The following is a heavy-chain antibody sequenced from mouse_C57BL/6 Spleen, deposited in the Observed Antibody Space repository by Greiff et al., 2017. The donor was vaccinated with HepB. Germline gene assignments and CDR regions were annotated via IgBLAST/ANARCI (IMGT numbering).Heavy chain of an antibody. Sequence: QVQLQQSGAELVRPGASVTLSCKASGYTFTDYEMHWVKQTPVHGLEWIGAIDPETGGTAYNQKFKGKAILTADKSSSTAYMELRSPTSEDSAVYYCTRPLYYGSSLYAMDYWGQGTSVTVSS. D-gene: IGHD1-1*01. CDR1: GYTFTDYE. CDR3: TRPLYYGSSLYAMDY. V-gene: IGHV1-15*01. CDR2: IDPETGGT. J-gene: IGHJ4*01.